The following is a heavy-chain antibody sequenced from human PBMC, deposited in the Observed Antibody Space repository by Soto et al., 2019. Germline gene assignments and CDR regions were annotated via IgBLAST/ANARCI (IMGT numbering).Heavy chain of an antibody. CDR1: GFTFSSYG. CDR2: ISYDGSNK. CDR3: AKYNGRVQLLLPGPNWFDS. J-gene: IGHJ5*01. Sequence: PGGSLRLSCAASGFTFSSYGMHWVRQAPGKGLEWVAVISYDGSNKYYADSVKGRFTISRDNSKNTLYLQMNSLRAEDTAVYYCAKYNGRVQLLLPGPNWFDSWGQGTLVTVSS. D-gene: IGHD5-18*01. V-gene: IGHV3-30*18.